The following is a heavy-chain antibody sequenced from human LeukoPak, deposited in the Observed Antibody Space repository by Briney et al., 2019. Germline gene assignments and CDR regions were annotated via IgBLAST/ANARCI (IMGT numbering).Heavy chain of an antibody. Sequence: AAVKVSCKASGYTFTGYYMHWVRQAPVQGLEWMGWINPNSGGTNYAQKFQGRVTMTRDTSISTAYMELSRLRSDDTAVYYCARADSSKVYNWFDPWGQGTLVTVSS. CDR3: ARADSSKVYNWFDP. V-gene: IGHV1-2*02. D-gene: IGHD3-22*01. CDR1: GYTFTGYY. CDR2: INPNSGGT. J-gene: IGHJ5*02.